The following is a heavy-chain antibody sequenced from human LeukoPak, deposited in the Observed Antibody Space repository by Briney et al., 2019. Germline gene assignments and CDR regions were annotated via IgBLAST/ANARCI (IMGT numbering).Heavy chain of an antibody. V-gene: IGHV3-23*01. CDR2: ISGRDANT. D-gene: IGHD3-16*01. J-gene: IGHJ4*02. CDR3: ARDLVDY. CDR1: GFTFSSYA. Sequence: GGSLRLSCAASGFTFSSYAVSWVRQAPGKGLEWVSGISGRDANTYYADSVKGRFTISRDNAKNSLYLQMNSLRAEDTAVYYCARDLVDYWGQGTLVTVSS.